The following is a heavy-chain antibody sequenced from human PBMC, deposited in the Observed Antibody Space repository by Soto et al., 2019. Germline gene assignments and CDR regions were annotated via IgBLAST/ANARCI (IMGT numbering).Heavy chain of an antibody. V-gene: IGHV3-7*01. D-gene: IGHD2-15*01. Sequence: GSLRLSCAPAGFTFSSYCMSWVRQAPGKRLEWGVNIKKDGSEEYFVVSGKGRFTISRDNAKNLLYLQLNSLRSEGTAVYYCARDDCSGGSCYFDAFDIWGQGTMVTVSS. CDR1: GFTFSSYC. CDR3: ARDDCSGGSCYFDAFDI. CDR2: IKKDGSEE. J-gene: IGHJ3*02.